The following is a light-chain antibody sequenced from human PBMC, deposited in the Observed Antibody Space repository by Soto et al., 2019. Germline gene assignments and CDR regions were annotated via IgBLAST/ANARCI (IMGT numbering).Light chain of an antibody. V-gene: IGKV3-20*01. CDR1: QTISRDY. CDR2: GAS. Sequence: EIVLTQSPGTLSLSPGERATLSCRASQTISRDYLAWYQQKPGQAPRLLIYGASSRATGIPDRFSGSGSGTEFTLTISSLQSEDSAVYYCHQYNSWPRGTFGPGTKVEIK. CDR3: HQYNSWPRGT. J-gene: IGKJ3*01.